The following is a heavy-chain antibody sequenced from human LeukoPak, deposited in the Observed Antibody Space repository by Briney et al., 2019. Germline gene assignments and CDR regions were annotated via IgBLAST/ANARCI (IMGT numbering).Heavy chain of an antibody. CDR3: AREIQYYYGSRGGYMDV. J-gene: IGHJ6*03. Sequence: SSETLSLTCAVYGGSFSGYYWSWIRQPPGKGLEWIGEINHSGSTNYNPSLKSRVTISVDTSKNQFSLKLSSVTAADTAVYYCAREIQYYYGSRGGYMDVWGKGTTVTVSS. CDR1: GGSFSGYY. V-gene: IGHV4-34*01. CDR2: INHSGST. D-gene: IGHD3-10*01.